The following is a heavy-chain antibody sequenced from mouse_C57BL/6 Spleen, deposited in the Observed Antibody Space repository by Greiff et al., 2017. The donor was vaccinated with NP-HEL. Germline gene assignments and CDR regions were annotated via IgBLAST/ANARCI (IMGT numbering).Heavy chain of an antibody. CDR1: GYTFTNYW. Sequence: QVQLKQSGAELVRPGTSVKMSCKASGYTFTNYWIGWAKQRPGHGLEWIGDIYPGGGYTNYNEKFKGKATLTADKSSSTAYMQFSSLTSEDSAIYYCARKRGFYLDVWGTGTTVTVSS. J-gene: IGHJ1*03. V-gene: IGHV1-63*01. CDR2: IYPGGGYT. CDR3: ARKRGFYLDV.